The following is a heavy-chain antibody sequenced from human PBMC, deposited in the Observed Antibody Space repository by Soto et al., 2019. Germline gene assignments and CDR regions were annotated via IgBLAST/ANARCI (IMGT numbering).Heavy chain of an antibody. V-gene: IGHV3-64*01. D-gene: IGHD1-7*01. Sequence: EVQLAESGGGMVQPGGSLRLSCVASGFTFSSYDMHWVRQAPGKGLEYVSSISSNGGTTYYGNSVKGRFTISRDHSKNKLSLQMGSLRAENMAVYYCVRRVSGNYDYWGQGTLVTVSS. CDR2: ISSNGGTT. J-gene: IGHJ4*02. CDR3: VRRVSGNYDY. CDR1: GFTFSSYD.